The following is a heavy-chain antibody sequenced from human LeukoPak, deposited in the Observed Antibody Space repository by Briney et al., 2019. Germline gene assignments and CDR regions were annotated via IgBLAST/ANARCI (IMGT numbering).Heavy chain of an antibody. CDR2: INHSGST. V-gene: IGHV4-34*01. D-gene: IGHD6-19*01. J-gene: IGHJ4*02. CDR3: ASQKNIAVAGIDY. CDR1: GGSFSGYY. Sequence: SETLSLTCGVYGGSFSGYYWSWIRQPPGKGLEWIGEINHSGSTNYNPSLKSRVTISVDTSKNQFSLKLSSVTAADTAVYYCASQKNIAVAGIDYWGQGTLVTVSS.